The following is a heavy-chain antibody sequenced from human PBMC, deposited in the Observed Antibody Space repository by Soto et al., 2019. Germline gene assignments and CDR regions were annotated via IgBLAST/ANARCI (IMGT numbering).Heavy chain of an antibody. Sequence: LRLSCAASGFTFSSYGMHWVRQAPGKGLEWVAVISYDGSNKYYADSVKGRFTISRDNSKNTLYLQMNSLRAEDTAVYYCAKCRDSSGYYRLFDYWGQGTLVTVSS. D-gene: IGHD3-22*01. CDR2: ISYDGSNK. CDR3: AKCRDSSGYYRLFDY. CDR1: GFTFSSYG. J-gene: IGHJ4*02. V-gene: IGHV3-30*18.